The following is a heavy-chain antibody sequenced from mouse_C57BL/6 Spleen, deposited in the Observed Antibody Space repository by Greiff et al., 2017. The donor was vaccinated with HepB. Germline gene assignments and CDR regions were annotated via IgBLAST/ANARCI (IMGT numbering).Heavy chain of an antibody. CDR2: ISNLAYSI. CDR3: ARHHYDYDDVCAY. Sequence: DVQLVESGGGLVQPGGSLKLSCAASGFTFSDYGMAWVRQAPRKGPEWVAFISNLAYSIYYADTVTGRFTISRENAKNTLYLEMSSLRSEDTAMYYCARHHYDYDDVCAYWGQGTLVTVSA. J-gene: IGHJ3*01. V-gene: IGHV5-15*01. CDR1: GFTFSDYG. D-gene: IGHD2-4*01.